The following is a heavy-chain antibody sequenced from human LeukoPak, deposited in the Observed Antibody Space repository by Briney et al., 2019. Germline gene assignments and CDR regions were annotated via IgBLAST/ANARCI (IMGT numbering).Heavy chain of an antibody. CDR3: AKSPYALGSYGIAGDY. CDR1: GFTFATYA. V-gene: IGHV3-23*01. CDR2: ISGSGSST. D-gene: IGHD3-10*01. Sequence: GGSLRLSCAASGFTFATYAMSWVRQAPGRGLEWVSSISGSGSSTFYADSVKGRFTISRDNSKSTLYLQMTSLRAEDTAVFYCAKSPYALGSYGIAGDYWGQGTLVTVSS. J-gene: IGHJ4*02.